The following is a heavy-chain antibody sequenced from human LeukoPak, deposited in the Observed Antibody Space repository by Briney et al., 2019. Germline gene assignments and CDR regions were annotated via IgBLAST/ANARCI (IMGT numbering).Heavy chain of an antibody. J-gene: IGHJ4*02. CDR1: GGSISSSSYH. CDR2: MYYSGST. CDR3: ARLYGSTLYFDY. Sequence: PSETLSLTCTVSGGSISSSSYHWGWIRQPPGKGLEWIGIMYYSGSTYYNPSLKSRVTLSVDTSKNQFSLKMSSVGAADTALYYCARLYGSTLYFDYWGQGTLVTVSS. D-gene: IGHD2-15*01. V-gene: IGHV4-39*01.